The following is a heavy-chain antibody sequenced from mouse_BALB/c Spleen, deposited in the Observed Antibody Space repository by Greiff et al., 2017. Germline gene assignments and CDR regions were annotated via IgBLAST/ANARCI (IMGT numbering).Heavy chain of an antibody. CDR1: GYTFTSYW. Sequence: QVQLKQPGAELVKPGASVKLSCKASGYTFTSYWMHWVKQRPGQGLEWIGEINPSNGRTNYNEKFKSKATLTVDKSSSTAYMQLSSLTSEDSAVYYCARGGYYMDYWGQGTTLTVSS. J-gene: IGHJ2*01. V-gene: IGHV1S81*02. CDR3: ARGGYYMDY. CDR2: INPSNGRT.